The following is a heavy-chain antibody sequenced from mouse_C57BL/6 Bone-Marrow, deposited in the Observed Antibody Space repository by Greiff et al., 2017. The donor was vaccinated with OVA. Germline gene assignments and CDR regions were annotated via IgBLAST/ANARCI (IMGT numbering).Heavy chain of an antibody. D-gene: IGHD1-1*01. Sequence: EVKLVESGGDLVKPGGSLKLSCAASGFTFSSYGMSWVRQTPDKRLEWVATISSGGSYNYYPDSVKGRFTISRDNAKNTLSLQMSSMKSEDTAMYYCARHGDYGSFFDYWGQGTTLTVSS. CDR3: ARHGDYGSFFDY. J-gene: IGHJ2*01. CDR2: ISSGGSYN. V-gene: IGHV5-6*01. CDR1: GFTFSSYG.